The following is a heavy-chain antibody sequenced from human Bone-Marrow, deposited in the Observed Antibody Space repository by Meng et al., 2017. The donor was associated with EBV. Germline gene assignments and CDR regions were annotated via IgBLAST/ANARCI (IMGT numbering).Heavy chain of an antibody. CDR1: GFTFSSYW. J-gene: IGHJ4*02. V-gene: IGHV3-74*01. Sequence: EVQLVESGGGLVPPGGSLRFFCAAPGFTFSSYWMHWVRQAPGKGLVWVSRINSDGSSTSYADSVKGRFTISRDNAKNTLYLQMNSLRAEDTAVYYCASYYYDSSGYYHFDYWGQGTLVTVSS. D-gene: IGHD3-22*01. CDR2: INSDGSST. CDR3: ASYYYDSSGYYHFDY.